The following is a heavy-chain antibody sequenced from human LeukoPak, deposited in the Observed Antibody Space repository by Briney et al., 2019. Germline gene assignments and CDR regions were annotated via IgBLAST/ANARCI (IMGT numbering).Heavy chain of an antibody. CDR1: GGSISSYY. Sequence: AETLSLTCTVSGGSISSYYWSWIRQPPGKGLEWIRYIYTSGRTNYNPSLKSRVTISVDTSKNQFSLKLRSVTAADTAVYYCARPMVYANDAFDIWGQGTMVTVSS. CDR2: IYTSGRT. CDR3: ARPMVYANDAFDI. D-gene: IGHD2-8*01. V-gene: IGHV4-4*09. J-gene: IGHJ3*02.